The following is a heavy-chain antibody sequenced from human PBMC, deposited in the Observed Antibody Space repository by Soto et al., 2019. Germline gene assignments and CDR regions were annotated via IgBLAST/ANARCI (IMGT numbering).Heavy chain of an antibody. V-gene: IGHV4-31*03. J-gene: IGHJ4*02. CDR2: IYYSGST. D-gene: IGHD2-2*01. Sequence: PSETLSLTCTVSGGSISSGGYYWSWIRQHPGKGLEWIGYIYYSGSTHYNPSLKSRVTISIDTSKNQFSLKLSSVTAADTAVFYCARGYCSSVTCYAGGDYFDYWGQGPLVTSPQ. CDR3: ARGYCSSVTCYAGGDYFDY. CDR1: GGSISSGGYY.